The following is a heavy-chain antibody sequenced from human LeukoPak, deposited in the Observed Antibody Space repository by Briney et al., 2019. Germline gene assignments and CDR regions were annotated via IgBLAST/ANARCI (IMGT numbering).Heavy chain of an antibody. CDR2: ISAYNGNT. J-gene: IGHJ3*02. CDR3: ARGGALIVATDAFDI. V-gene: IGHV1-18*01. D-gene: IGHD5-12*01. Sequence: ASVKVSCKAPGYTFTSYGISWVRQAPGQGLEWMGWISAYNGNTNYAQKLQGRVTMTTDTSTSTAYMELRSLRSDDTAVYYCARGGALIVATDAFDIWGQGTMVTVSS. CDR1: GYTFTSYG.